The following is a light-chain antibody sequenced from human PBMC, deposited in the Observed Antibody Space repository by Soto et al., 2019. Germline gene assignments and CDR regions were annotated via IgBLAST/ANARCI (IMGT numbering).Light chain of an antibody. CDR2: GAS. Sequence: DIQMPQSPSSLSASVGDGVTITCRASESVSRFLNWYQQKPGKAPHLLIIGASTLPEGVPSRFSGSGSGTEFTLTISSVQPEDFAIYYCQQTHSAPRTFGQGTRLDI. CDR1: ESVSRF. V-gene: IGKV1-39*01. J-gene: IGKJ1*01. CDR3: QQTHSAPRT.